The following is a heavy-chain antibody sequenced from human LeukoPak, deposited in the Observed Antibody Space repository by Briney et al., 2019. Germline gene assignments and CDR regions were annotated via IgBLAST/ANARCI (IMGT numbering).Heavy chain of an antibody. CDR3: ARALWGDGYSYGYGDY. CDR2: IIPMLGIT. CDR1: GGTFNTYA. J-gene: IGHJ4*02. D-gene: IGHD5-18*01. V-gene: IGHV1-69*10. Sequence: GASVTVSCTASGGTFNTYAISWVRQAPGQGLEWMGRIIPMLGITNYAQKFQGRVTITADKSTTTAYMELSSLRSEDTAVYYCARALWGDGYSYGYGDYWGQGTLVTVSS.